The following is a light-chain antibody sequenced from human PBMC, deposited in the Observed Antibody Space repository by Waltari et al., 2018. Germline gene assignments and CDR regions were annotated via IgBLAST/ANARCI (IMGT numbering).Light chain of an antibody. Sequence: QSALTQPRSVSGSPGQSVTISCTGTSSNVGGYNYVSWYQQHPGKAPNLRINDITQRPSWVPDRFSGSKSGNTASLTISGLQADDEADYYCCSYAGSFTLLFGGGTRVTVL. CDR3: CSYAGSFTLL. V-gene: IGLV2-11*01. J-gene: IGLJ2*01. CDR1: SSNVGGYNY. CDR2: DIT.